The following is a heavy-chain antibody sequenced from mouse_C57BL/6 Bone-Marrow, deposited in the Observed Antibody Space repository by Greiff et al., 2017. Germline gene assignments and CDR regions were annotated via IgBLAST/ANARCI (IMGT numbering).Heavy chain of an antibody. Sequence: QVQLQQSGAELVRPGASVTLSCKASGYTFTDYEMHWVKQTPVHGLEWIGAIDPETGGTAYNQKFKGKAILTADKSSSTAYMELRSLTSEDSAVYYCTGWCGSSLAWFAYWGQGTLVTVSA. V-gene: IGHV1-15*01. CDR2: IDPETGGT. CDR1: GYTFTDYE. J-gene: IGHJ3*01. D-gene: IGHD1-1*01. CDR3: TGWCGSSLAWFAY.